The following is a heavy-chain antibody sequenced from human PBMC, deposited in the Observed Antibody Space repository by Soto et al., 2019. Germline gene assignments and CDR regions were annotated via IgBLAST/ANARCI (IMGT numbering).Heavy chain of an antibody. CDR3: ARGDATKIVVTTYYGMDV. J-gene: IGHJ6*02. CDR1: GCSLSNYG. Sequence: SVKVSCKASGCSLSNYGSSWVRQATGQGLEWMGGIIPVFGTANYAQKFQGRVTISADESTSIVYMDVTSLRSEDTAVYYCARGDATKIVVTTYYGMDVWGQGTTVTVSS. D-gene: IGHD4-17*01. CDR2: IIPVFGTA. V-gene: IGHV1-69*13.